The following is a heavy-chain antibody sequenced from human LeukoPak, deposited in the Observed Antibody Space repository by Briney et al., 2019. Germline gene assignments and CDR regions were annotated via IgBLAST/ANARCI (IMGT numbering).Heavy chain of an antibody. V-gene: IGHV4-34*01. D-gene: IGHD3-16*01. CDR3: ARHYGP. J-gene: IGHJ4*02. CDR1: GGSFSGYY. Sequence: SETLSLTCAVYGGSFSGYYWSWIRQPPGKGLEWIGKINHSGSTNYNPSLKSRVTISVDTSKNQFSLKLNSVTARDTAVYYCARHYGPWGQGTLVTVSS. CDR2: INHSGST.